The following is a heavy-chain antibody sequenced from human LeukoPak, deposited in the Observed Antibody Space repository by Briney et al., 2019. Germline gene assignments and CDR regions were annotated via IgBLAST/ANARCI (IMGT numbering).Heavy chain of an antibody. CDR1: GYTFTSYY. Sequence: ASVKVSCKASGYTFTSYYMHWVRQAPGQGLEWMGIINPSGGSTSYAQKFQGRVTMTRDTSTSTVYMELSSLRSEDTAVYYCAREDGSGSYYNGPFDYWGKGTLVTVSS. D-gene: IGHD3-10*01. CDR3: AREDGSGSYYNGPFDY. V-gene: IGHV1-46*01. J-gene: IGHJ4*02. CDR2: INPSGGST.